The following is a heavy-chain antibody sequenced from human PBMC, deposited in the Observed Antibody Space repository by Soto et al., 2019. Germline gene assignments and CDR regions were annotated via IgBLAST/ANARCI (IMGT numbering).Heavy chain of an antibody. D-gene: IGHD4-17*01. CDR3: AHRGYGHYPRDNWFDP. CDR1: GFSLTTAGAG. CDR2: IYWNDDT. J-gene: IGHJ5*02. Sequence: QITLKESGPTLVKPTQTLTLTCTFSGFSLTTAGAGVGWIRQPPGKALEWLALIYWNDDTRYSPSLKSRLTIIKDTSKHQVVLRVTNMDPVDTATYYCAHRGYGHYPRDNWFDPWGQGILVIVSS. V-gene: IGHV2-5*01.